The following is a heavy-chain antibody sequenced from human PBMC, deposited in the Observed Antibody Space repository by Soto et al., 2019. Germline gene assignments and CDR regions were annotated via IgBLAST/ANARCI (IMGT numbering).Heavy chain of an antibody. CDR1: GYIFTAYS. D-gene: IGHD2-15*01. CDR3: AREENCSDGICYSEYFQR. V-gene: IGHV1-46*01. Sequence: QVQLVQSGAEVKKPGASVKVSCKASGYIFTAYSMHWVRQAPGQGLEWMGVVNPSGGSTNYAQKFQGRITMTRDTSTCTVYMALSSLTSEDTAVYYCAREENCSDGICYSEYFQRWGQGTLVNLSS. CDR2: VNPSGGST. J-gene: IGHJ1*01.